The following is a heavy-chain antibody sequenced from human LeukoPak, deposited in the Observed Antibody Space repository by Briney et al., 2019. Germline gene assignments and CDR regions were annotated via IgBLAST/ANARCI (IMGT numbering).Heavy chain of an antibody. CDR2: IHHSGSS. V-gene: IGHV4-31*03. CDR3: ARGGNRFGGFYFDY. CDR1: ADSLSSGGHY. D-gene: IGHD3-10*01. Sequence: SDTLSLTCTVSADSLSSGGHYWAWIPQLPGEGLESIGFIHHSGSSRHNPSLKDRVAISVDASRKQFALRLSSVTAADTAIYYCARGGNRFGGFYFDYWGQGIQVIVSS. J-gene: IGHJ4*02.